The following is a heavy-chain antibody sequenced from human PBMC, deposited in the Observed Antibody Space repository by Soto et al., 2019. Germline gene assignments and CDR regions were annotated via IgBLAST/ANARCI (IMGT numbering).Heavy chain of an antibody. V-gene: IGHV1-69*13. CDR1: GGTFSSYT. J-gene: IGHJ4*02. Sequence: ASVKVSCKASGGTFSSYTITWVRQAPGQGLEWMGGITPMFGTPNYAQKFQGRVTITADESTSTAYMELSSLRSEDTAMYFCARDGTLYDSSAYYYLYWGQGTLVTVSS. D-gene: IGHD3-22*01. CDR3: ARDGTLYDSSAYYYLY. CDR2: ITPMFGTP.